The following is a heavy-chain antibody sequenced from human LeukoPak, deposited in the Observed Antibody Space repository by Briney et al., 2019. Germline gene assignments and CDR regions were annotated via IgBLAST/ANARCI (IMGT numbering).Heavy chain of an antibody. D-gene: IGHD1-26*01. CDR2: INWNGGST. Sequence: GGSLRLSCAASGFIFDDFGMNWVRQVPGKGLEWVSGINWNGGSTGHADSVKGRFTISRDNAKNALYLQMNSLRAEDTALYYCARASGGSYLYYFDYWGQGTLVTVSS. V-gene: IGHV3-20*04. J-gene: IGHJ4*02. CDR3: ARASGGSYLYYFDY. CDR1: GFIFDDFG.